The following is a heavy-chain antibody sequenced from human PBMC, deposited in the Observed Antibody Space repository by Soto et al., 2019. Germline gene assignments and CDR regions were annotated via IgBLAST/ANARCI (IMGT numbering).Heavy chain of an antibody. D-gene: IGHD7-27*01. V-gene: IGHV1-24*01. CDR3: ALSADLVGTGARVNNWFDP. CDR2: FDPEDGET. Sequence: QVQLVQSGAEVKKPGASVKVSCKVSGYTLTELSMHWVRQAPGKGLEWMGGFDPEDGETIYAQKLQGRVNTTEDTSTDAAYMELSSLRSEDTAVYYCALSADLVGTGARVNNWFDPWGQGTLVTVSS. CDR1: GYTLTELS. J-gene: IGHJ5*02.